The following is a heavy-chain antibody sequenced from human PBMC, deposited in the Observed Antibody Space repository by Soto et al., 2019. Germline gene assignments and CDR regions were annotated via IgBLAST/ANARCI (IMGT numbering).Heavy chain of an antibody. CDR2: ISGSGGST. J-gene: IGHJ5*02. Sequence: EVQLLESGGGLVQPGGSLRLSCAASGFTFSSYAMSWVRQAPGKGLEWVSAISGSGGSTYYADSVNGRFTISRDNSKNTLYLQMNSLRAEDTAVYYCATSYDFWSGYFNWFDPWGQGTLVTVSS. D-gene: IGHD3-3*01. CDR3: ATSYDFWSGYFNWFDP. V-gene: IGHV3-23*01. CDR1: GFTFSSYA.